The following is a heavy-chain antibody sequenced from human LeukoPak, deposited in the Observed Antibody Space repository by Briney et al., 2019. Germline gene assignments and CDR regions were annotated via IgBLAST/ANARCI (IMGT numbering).Heavy chain of an antibody. D-gene: IGHD6-13*01. V-gene: IGHV3-66*01. J-gene: IGHJ4*02. CDR2: IYSGGST. CDR1: GFTFSSYE. CDR3: ARDNLFFGSSWYFDY. Sequence: GGSLRLSCAASGFTFSSYEMNWVRQAPGKGLEWVSVIYSGGSTYYADSVKGRFTISRDNSKNTLYLQMNSLRAEDTAVYYCARDNLFFGSSWYFDYWGQGTLVTVSS.